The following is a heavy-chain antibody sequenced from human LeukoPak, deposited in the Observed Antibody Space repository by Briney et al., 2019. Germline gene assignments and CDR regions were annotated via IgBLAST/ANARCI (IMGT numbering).Heavy chain of an antibody. CDR3: GKDRSIGTYYTFDH. CDR2: ISYDGSNK. V-gene: IGHV3-30*18. CDR1: GFTFSSYG. J-gene: IGHJ4*02. Sequence: PGGSLRLSCAASGFTFSSYGMHWVRQAPGKGLEWVAVISYDGSNKYYADSVKGRFTVSRDNSNNRLYLQMSGLTAADTAVYYCGKDRSIGTYYTFDHWGQGTLVTVSS. D-gene: IGHD1-26*01.